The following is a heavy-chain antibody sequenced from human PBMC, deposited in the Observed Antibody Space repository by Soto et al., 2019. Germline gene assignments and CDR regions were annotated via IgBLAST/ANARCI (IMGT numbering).Heavy chain of an antibody. Sequence: LSLTCAVSGGSIISSNWWSWVRQPPGKGLEWIGEIYHSGSTNYNPSLKSRVTISVDKSKNQFSLKLSSVTAADTAVYYCASRERYYYYGMDVWGQGTTVTVSS. J-gene: IGHJ6*02. D-gene: IGHD1-26*01. CDR2: IYHSGST. V-gene: IGHV4-4*02. CDR1: GGSIISSNW. CDR3: ASRERYYYYGMDV.